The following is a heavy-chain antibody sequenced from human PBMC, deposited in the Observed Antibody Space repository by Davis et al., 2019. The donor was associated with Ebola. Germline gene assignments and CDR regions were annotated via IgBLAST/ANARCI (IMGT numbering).Heavy chain of an antibody. CDR3: ARHGYSSGWYRG. Sequence: GESLKISCAASGFTVSSNYMSWVRQAPGKGLEWVSLIYSGGSTYYADSVKGRFTISRDNSKNTLYLQMNSLRAEDTAVYYCARHGYSSGWYRGWGQGTLVIVSS. D-gene: IGHD6-19*01. V-gene: IGHV3-53*01. J-gene: IGHJ4*02. CDR1: GFTVSSNY. CDR2: IYSGGST.